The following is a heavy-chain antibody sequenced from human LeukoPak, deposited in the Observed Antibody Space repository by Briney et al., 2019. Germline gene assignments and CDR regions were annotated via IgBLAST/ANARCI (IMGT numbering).Heavy chain of an antibody. CDR1: GGSISSYY. J-gene: IGHJ3*02. D-gene: IGHD3-10*01. CDR2: IYYSGST. CDR3: ARVQFGRPLGAFDI. V-gene: IGHV4-59*01. Sequence: ASETLSLTCTVSGGSISSYYWSWIRQPPGKGLEWIGYIYYSGSTNYNPSLKSRVTISVDTSKNQFSLKLSSVTAADTAVYYCARVQFGRPLGAFDIWGQGTMVTVSS.